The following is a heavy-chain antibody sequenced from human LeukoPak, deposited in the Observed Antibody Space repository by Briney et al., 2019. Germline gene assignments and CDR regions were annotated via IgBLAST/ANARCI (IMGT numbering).Heavy chain of an antibody. V-gene: IGHV4-59*01. J-gene: IGHJ4*02. CDR1: VGSISSYY. CDR2: IYYSGST. CDR3: ARTLSFDGYSDY. Sequence: SETLSLTCTVSVGSISSYYWGWIRQPPGKGLEWIGYIYYSGSTNYNPSLKSRVTISVDTSKNQFSLKLTSVTAADTAVYYCARTLSFDGYSDYWGQGTLVTVSS. D-gene: IGHD5-24*01.